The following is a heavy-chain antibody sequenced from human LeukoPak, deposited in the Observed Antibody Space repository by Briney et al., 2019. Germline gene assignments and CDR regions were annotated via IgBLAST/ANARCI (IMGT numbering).Heavy chain of an antibody. J-gene: IGHJ6*02. V-gene: IGHV1-8*01. CDR3: ARGDGPGYGMDV. Sequence: ASVTVSCKASGYTFTSYDINWVRQATGQGLEWMGWMNPNSGNTGYAQKFQGRVTMTRNTSISTAYMELSSLRSEDAAVYYCARGDGPGYGMDVWGQGTTVTVSS. CDR1: GYTFTSYD. CDR2: MNPNSGNT.